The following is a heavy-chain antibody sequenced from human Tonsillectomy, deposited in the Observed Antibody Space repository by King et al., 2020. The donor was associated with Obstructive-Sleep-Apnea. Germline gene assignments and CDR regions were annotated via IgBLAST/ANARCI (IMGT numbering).Heavy chain of an antibody. J-gene: IGHJ4*02. CDR3: ARITAVAGN. V-gene: IGHV3-74*01. D-gene: IGHD6-13*01. CDR2: ISGDESIT. CDR1: GFTFSSDG. Sequence: VQLVESGGGLVQPGGSLRLSCAASGFTFSSDGMHWVRQAPGKGLVWVARISGDESITSYVDSVKGRFTISRDNAKNTLYLQMNGLRAGDTAVYYCARITAVAGNWGQGTLVTVSS.